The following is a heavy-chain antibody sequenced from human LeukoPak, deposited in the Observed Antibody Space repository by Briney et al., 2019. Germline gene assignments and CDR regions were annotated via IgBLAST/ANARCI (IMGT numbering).Heavy chain of an antibody. CDR2: INLDGTEK. Sequence: GGSLRLSCAASGFTFSSYWMSWVRQAPGKGLQYVANINLDGTEKNYVDSVKGRFTISRDNARKSVFLEMNSLRAEDTAIYYCAKDIVVVVAANYFDYWGQGTLVTVSS. J-gene: IGHJ4*02. D-gene: IGHD2-15*01. V-gene: IGHV3-7*03. CDR1: GFTFSSYW. CDR3: AKDIVVVVAANYFDY.